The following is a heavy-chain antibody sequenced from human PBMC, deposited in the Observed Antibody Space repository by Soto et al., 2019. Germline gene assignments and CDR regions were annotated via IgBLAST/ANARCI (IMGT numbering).Heavy chain of an antibody. D-gene: IGHD3-10*01. CDR1: GFTVSNNY. CDR3: ATQPGGGGY. J-gene: IGHJ4*02. Sequence: EVQLVESGGGLIQPGGSLRLSCAVSGFTVSNNYMSWVHQAPGKGLEGVSVIYSGGYTAYGDSVKGRFTISRDNSKTNLLLQMNSRGADAPAVYFWATQPGGGGYWGQGTLVTVSS. CDR2: IYSGGYT. V-gene: IGHV3-53*01.